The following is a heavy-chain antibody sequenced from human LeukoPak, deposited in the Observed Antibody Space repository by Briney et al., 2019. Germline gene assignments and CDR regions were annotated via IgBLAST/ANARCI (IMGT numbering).Heavy chain of an antibody. Sequence: SETLSLTCTVSGGSISSYYWSWIRQPPGKGLEWIGYISYSGSTNYNPSLKSRVTISVDTSKNQFSLKLSSVTAADTAVYYCARMVAANLDYWGQGTLVTVSS. D-gene: IGHD2-15*01. J-gene: IGHJ4*02. CDR3: ARMVAANLDY. V-gene: IGHV4-59*01. CDR1: GGSISSYY. CDR2: ISYSGST.